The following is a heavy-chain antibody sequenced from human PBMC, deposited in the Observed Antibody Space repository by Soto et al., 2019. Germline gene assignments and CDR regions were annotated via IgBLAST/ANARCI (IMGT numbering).Heavy chain of an antibody. D-gene: IGHD3-3*01. J-gene: IGHJ6*03. CDR2: CGGGGST. CDR3: AREEQWVGRITILGAYYMHV. V-gene: IGHV3-23*01. CDR1: GFIFSNYA. Sequence: GGSLRLSCAASGFIFSNYAMTWVRQAPGKGLQWVSYCGGGGSTYYADHVKGRFTCSRDNSKNTLFLQMNSLRAEDTAVYYCAREEQWVGRITILGAYYMHVWGKGTTVTGSS.